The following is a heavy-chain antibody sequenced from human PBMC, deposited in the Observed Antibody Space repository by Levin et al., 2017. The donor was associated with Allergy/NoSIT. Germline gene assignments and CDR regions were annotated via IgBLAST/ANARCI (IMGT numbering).Heavy chain of an antibody. Sequence: GGSLRLSCAASEFAFSPYAMHWVRQAPGKGLERVAVISSDGSTTNYADSVKGRFTISRDNSKSTLYLQMNSLRVDDTAVYYCATLFYNWGQGTLVSVAS. CDR2: ISSDGSTT. CDR1: EFAFSPYA. V-gene: IGHV3-30*04. D-gene: IGHD2/OR15-2a*01. J-gene: IGHJ4*02. CDR3: ATLFYN.